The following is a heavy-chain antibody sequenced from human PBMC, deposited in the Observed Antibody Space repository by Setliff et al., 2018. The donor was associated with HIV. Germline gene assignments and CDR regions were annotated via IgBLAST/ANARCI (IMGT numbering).Heavy chain of an antibody. CDR1: GYTFTSYD. J-gene: IGHJ1*01. CDR3: ARGPDGDYQYFQH. Sequence: ASVKVSCKASGYTFTSYDINWVRQATGQGLEWMAWMNPNSGDTDYAQKFQGRVTMTRNTSIGAAYMDLSRLRSGDTALYYCARGPDGDYQYFQHWGQGTLVTV. CDR2: MNPNSGDT. V-gene: IGHV1-8*02. D-gene: IGHD4-17*01.